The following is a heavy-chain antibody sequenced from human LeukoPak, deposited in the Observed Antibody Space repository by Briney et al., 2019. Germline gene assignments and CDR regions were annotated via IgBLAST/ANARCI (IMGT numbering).Heavy chain of an antibody. V-gene: IGHV3-23*01. CDR2: VSNGGGDT. Sequence: PGGSLRLSCAASGFIFSNYGMTWVRQPPGKGLEWIASVSNGGGDTYYADSVKGRFTISRVNSKNTLYLQINSLRAEDTAVYYCATLSGDSHGYDYWGLGTLVTVSS. D-gene: IGHD5-18*01. CDR1: GFIFSNYG. J-gene: IGHJ4*02. CDR3: ATLSGDSHGYDY.